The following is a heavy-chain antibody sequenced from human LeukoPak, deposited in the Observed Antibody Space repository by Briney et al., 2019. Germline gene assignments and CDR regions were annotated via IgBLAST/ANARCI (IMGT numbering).Heavy chain of an antibody. J-gene: IGHJ4*02. V-gene: IGHV3-74*01. Sequence: GGSPRLSCAASGFTFSNHWMHWVRHVSGKGLVWVSRINTDGSDTSYADSVEGRFTISRDNARNTLYLQMNSLRPEDTAVYYCARNNWGIDDWGQGTLVTVSS. D-gene: IGHD7-27*01. CDR3: ARNNWGIDD. CDR1: GFTFSNHW. CDR2: INTDGSDT.